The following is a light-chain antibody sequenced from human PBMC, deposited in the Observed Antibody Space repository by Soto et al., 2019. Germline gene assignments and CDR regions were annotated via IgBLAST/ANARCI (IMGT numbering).Light chain of an antibody. V-gene: IGLV2-8*01. CDR3: ASSAANNRYV. CDR1: SSDVGGYDY. CDR2: EVT. Sequence: QSALTQPPSASGSPGQSVTISCTGTSSDVGGYDYVSWYQQHPGKAPKLIIYEVTKRPSGVPDRFSGSKSGNTASLIVSWIQAEDEADYYCASSAANNRYVFGTGTKVTVL. J-gene: IGLJ1*01.